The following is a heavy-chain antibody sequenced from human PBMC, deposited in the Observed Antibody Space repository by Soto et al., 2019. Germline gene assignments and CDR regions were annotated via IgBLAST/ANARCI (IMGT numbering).Heavy chain of an antibody. CDR1: GFTCSDYY. CDR3: AAPPHGDYVYDY. J-gene: IGHJ4*03. V-gene: IGHV3-11*06. D-gene: IGHD4-17*01. CDR2: ISSSSSYT. Sequence: PGRSPRLYCAASGFTCSDYYMSWIRHAPGKGLEWVSYISSSSSYTNYADSLKGRFTISRDNAKNSLYLQMNSLRDEDTAVYYCAAPPHGDYVYDYWGQGTMVTVSS.